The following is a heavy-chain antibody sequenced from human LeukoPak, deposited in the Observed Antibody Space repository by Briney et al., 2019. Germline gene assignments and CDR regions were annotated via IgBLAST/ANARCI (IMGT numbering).Heavy chain of an antibody. CDR2: ISDIGST. CDR3: ARSRWELLFDY. CDR1: GGSISSYY. J-gene: IGHJ4*02. D-gene: IGHD1-26*01. V-gene: IGHV4-59*01. Sequence: PSETLSLTCTVSGGSISSYYWSWIRQPPGKGLEWIAYISDIGSTNYNPSLKSRVTISVDTSKNQFSLKLSSVTAADTAVYYCARSRWELLFDYWGQGTLVTVSS.